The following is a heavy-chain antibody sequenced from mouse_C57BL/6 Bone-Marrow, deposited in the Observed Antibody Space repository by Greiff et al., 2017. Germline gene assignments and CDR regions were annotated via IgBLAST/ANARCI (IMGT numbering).Heavy chain of an antibody. D-gene: IGHD2-5*01. Sequence: EVKLQESGTVLARPGASVKMSCKTSGYTFTSYWMHWVKQRPGQGLEWIGAIYPGNSDTSYNQKFKGKAKLTAVTSASTAYMELSSLTNEDSAVYYCTRGSYSNLLWDYAMDYWGQGTSVTVSS. CDR1: GYTFTSYW. J-gene: IGHJ4*01. CDR2: IYPGNSDT. V-gene: IGHV1-5*01. CDR3: TRGSYSNLLWDYAMDY.